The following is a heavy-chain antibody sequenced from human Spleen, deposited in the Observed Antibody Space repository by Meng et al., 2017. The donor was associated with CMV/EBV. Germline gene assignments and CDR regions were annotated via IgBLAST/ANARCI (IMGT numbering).Heavy chain of an antibody. CDR3: ARGGRTGTTFPFDY. J-gene: IGHJ4*02. CDR2: INHSGST. D-gene: IGHD1-1*01. V-gene: IGHV4-34*01. CDR1: GGSFSGSY. Sequence: AVFGGSFSGSYWSWIRQPPGKGLEWIGEINHSGSTNYTPSLKSRVTISVDTSKNQFSLKLSSVTAADTAVYYCARGGRTGTTFPFDYWGQGTLVTVSS.